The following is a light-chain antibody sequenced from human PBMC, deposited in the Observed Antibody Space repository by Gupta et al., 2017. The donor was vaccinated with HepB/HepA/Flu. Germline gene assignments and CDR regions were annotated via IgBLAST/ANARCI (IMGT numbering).Light chain of an antibody. CDR2: GAS. CDR1: QSVKTN. J-gene: IGKJ1*01. V-gene: IGKV3-15*01. CDR3: QQDYYLWT. Sequence: EIVMTQSPATLSVSPGERATPSCRASQSVKTNLAWYQQKPGQAPRLLIYGASSRATNIPARFSGSGSGTEFTLTSNRRQSEDFAIYYGQQDYYLWTFGQGTRVEVK.